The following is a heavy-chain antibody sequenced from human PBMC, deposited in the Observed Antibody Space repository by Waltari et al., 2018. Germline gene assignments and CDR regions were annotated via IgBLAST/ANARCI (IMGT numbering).Heavy chain of an antibody. CDR3: ARDPIFSSSSGGFDY. J-gene: IGHJ4*02. CDR1: GGSVSGTRYY. CDR2: IHNTGST. V-gene: IGHV4-61*01. D-gene: IGHD6-6*01. Sequence: QVQLQESGPGLVTPSETLSLPCAVSGGSVSGTRYYWSWIRQPPGKGLEWIGYIHNTGSTNYNPALNSRVTISADASKNHFSLKLTSVTAADTAVYYCARDPIFSSSSGGFDYWGQGTLVTVSS.